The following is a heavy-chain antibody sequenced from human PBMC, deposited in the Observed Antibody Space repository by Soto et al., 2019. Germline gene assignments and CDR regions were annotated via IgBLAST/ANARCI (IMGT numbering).Heavy chain of an antibody. J-gene: IGHJ6*02. CDR1: GGIFSSYA. CDR2: IIPIIGTP. D-gene: IGHD5-18*01. V-gene: IGHV1-69*12. CDR3: ARDVGGGYNYGSYYYYGMDV. Sequence: QVQLVQSGAEVKKPGSSVKVSCKASGGIFSSYAINWVRQAPGQGLEWVGGIIPIIGTPHYAQKFQGRVTIIAVESTRTAYMGMSRLRSEDTAVYFCARDVGGGYNYGSYYYYGMDVWGQGTTVTVSS.